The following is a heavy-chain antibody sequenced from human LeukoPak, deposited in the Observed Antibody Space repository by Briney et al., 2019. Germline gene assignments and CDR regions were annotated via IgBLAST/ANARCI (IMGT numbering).Heavy chain of an antibody. Sequence: GGSLRLSCAASGFTFSRYSMNWVRQAPGKGLEWVSSISSSSSYIYYADSVKGRFTITRDNAKNSLYLQMNSLRAEDTAVYYCARGENNYGYYYFDYWGQGTLVTVSS. CDR1: GFTFSRYS. CDR3: ARGENNYGYYYFDY. V-gene: IGHV3-21*01. CDR2: ISSSSSYI. J-gene: IGHJ4*02. D-gene: IGHD5-18*01.